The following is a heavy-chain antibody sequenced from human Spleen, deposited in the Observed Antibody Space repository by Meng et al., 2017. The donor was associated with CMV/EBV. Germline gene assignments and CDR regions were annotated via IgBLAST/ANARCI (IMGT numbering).Heavy chain of an antibody. CDR1: GFTFSSYW. CDR2: INSDGSST. Sequence: GESLKISCAASGFTFSSYWMHWVRQAPGKGLVWVSRINSDGSSTSYADSVKGRFTISRDNSRNTLYLQMSSLRAEDTAVYYCVKQYVDIWGQGTMVTVSS. D-gene: IGHD6-19*01. J-gene: IGHJ3*02. V-gene: IGHV3-74*01. CDR3: VKQYVDI.